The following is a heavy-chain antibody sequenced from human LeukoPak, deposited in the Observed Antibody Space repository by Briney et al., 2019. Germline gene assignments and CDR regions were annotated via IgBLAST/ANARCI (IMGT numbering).Heavy chain of an antibody. CDR1: GFTFSSYA. J-gene: IGHJ4*02. V-gene: IGHV3-23*01. Sequence: GGSLRLSCAASGFTFSSYAMSWVRQAPGEGLEWVSAISGSGGSTYYADPVKGRFTISRDNSKNTLYLQMNSLRAEDTAVYYCAKDGTYGDYGYYWGQGTLVTVSS. CDR3: AKDGTYGDYGYY. D-gene: IGHD4-17*01. CDR2: ISGSGGST.